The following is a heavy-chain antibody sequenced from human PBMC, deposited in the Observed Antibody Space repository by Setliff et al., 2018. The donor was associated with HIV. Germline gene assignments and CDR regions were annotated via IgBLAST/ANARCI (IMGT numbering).Heavy chain of an antibody. CDR3: ALPYCGGGNCWSSTSLPPAGWFDP. CDR2: IIPMYGVA. V-gene: IGHV1-69*05. CDR1: GGTFSSYV. Sequence: ASVKVSCKASGGTFSSYVISWVRQAPGQGPEWMGGIIPMYGVANYAQKFQGRATITTDESTSTAYMELSSLRSEDTAVYYCALPYCGGGNCWSSTSLPPAGWFDPWGQGTLVTVSS. J-gene: IGHJ5*02. D-gene: IGHD2-15*01.